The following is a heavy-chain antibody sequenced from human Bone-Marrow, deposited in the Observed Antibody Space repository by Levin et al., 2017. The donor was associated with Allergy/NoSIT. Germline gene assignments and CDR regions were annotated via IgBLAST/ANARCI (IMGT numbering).Heavy chain of an antibody. J-gene: IGHJ4*02. Sequence: GASVKVSCAASGFTFSSYSMNWVRQAPGKGLEWVSSISSSSSYIYYADSVKGRFTISRDNAKNSLYLQMNSLRAEDTAVYYCARIGGDLPYFDYWGQGTLVTVSS. CDR2: ISSSSSYI. D-gene: IGHD4-17*01. V-gene: IGHV3-21*01. CDR1: GFTFSSYS. CDR3: ARIGGDLPYFDY.